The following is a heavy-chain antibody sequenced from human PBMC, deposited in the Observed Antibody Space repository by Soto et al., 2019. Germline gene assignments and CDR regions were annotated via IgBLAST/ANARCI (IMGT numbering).Heavy chain of an antibody. D-gene: IGHD6-19*01. Sequence: SETLSLTCFVSGGSVTSYHWSWIRQFPGKGLEWIAYASSTGNTNYNPSLQSRVTIYLDNSKNKLSLKLTSTTAADTAGYYWAGDMHAGCTHYFDPWDQGSL. V-gene: IGHV4-59*02. J-gene: IGHJ5*02. CDR1: GGSVTSYH. CDR2: ASSTGNT. CDR3: AGDMHAGCTHYFDP.